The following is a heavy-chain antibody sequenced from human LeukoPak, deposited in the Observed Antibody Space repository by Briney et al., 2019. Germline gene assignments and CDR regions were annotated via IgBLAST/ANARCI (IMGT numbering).Heavy chain of an antibody. J-gene: IGHJ4*02. Sequence: SETLSLTCTVSGGSISSYYWSWIRQPPGKGLEWIGRIYTSGSTNYNPSLKSRVTISVDTSKNQFSLKLSSVTAADTAVYYCARSGAAMVIAFFDYWGQGTLVTVSS. CDR3: ARSGAAMVIAFFDY. CDR1: GGSISSYY. V-gene: IGHV4-4*08. CDR2: IYTSGST. D-gene: IGHD5-18*01.